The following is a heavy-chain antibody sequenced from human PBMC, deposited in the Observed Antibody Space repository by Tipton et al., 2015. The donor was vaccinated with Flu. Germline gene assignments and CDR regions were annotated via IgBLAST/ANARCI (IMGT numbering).Heavy chain of an antibody. D-gene: IGHD4-11*01. V-gene: IGHV4-59*08. CDR2: VYYNGST. CDR1: GDSISNYY. Sequence: TLSLTCTVSGDSISNYYWNWIRQPPGKGLEWIGYVYYNGSTNYTPSLKSRVSISVETSKNQSSLKINSMTAADTAVYYCARRDFSNYVSDPKNWFDPWGQGTLVTVSS. CDR3: ARRDFSNYVSDPKNWFDP. J-gene: IGHJ5*02.